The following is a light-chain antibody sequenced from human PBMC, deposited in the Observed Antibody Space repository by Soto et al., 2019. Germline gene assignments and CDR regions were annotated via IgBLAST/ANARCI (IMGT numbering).Light chain of an antibody. CDR3: SSYTSSSTLPYV. J-gene: IGLJ1*01. CDR2: DVN. Sequence: QSVLTQPASVSVSPGQSITISCTGTSSDVGGYNYVSWYQQHPGKAPKLMIYDVNNRPSGVSNRFSGSKSGNTASLTISGLQAEDESDYYCSSYTSSSTLPYVFGTGTKVTVL. V-gene: IGLV2-14*01. CDR1: SSDVGGYNY.